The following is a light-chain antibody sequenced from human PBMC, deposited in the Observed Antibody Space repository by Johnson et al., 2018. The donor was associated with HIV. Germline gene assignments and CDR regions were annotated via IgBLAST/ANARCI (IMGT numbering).Light chain of an antibody. Sequence: QSVLTQPPSVSAAPGQKVTISCSGSSSNIGNNYVSWYQQLPGTAPKLLIYENNKRPSGIPDRFSGSKFGPSATLGITGLQTGAEADYYCGTWDSSLSGFFGTGTKVTVL. CDR3: GTWDSSLSGF. CDR1: SSNIGNNY. V-gene: IGLV1-51*02. J-gene: IGLJ1*01. CDR2: ENN.